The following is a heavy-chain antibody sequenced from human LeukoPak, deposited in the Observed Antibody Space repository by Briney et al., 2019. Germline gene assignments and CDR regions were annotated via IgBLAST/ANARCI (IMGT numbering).Heavy chain of an antibody. V-gene: IGHV3-30*18. Sequence: GTSLRLSCTASGFTFSNCGIQWVRQAPGKGLEWVAVISYDGSNKYYADSVKGRFTISRDNSKNTVYLQMNSLRAEDTAVYYCAKEVATISFFDHWGQGTLVTVSS. CDR3: AKEVATISFFDH. J-gene: IGHJ4*02. CDR2: ISYDGSNK. D-gene: IGHD5-24*01. CDR1: GFTFSNCG.